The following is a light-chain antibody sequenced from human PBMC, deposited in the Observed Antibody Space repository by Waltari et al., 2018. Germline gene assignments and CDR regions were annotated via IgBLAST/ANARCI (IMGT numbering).Light chain of an antibody. CDR1: QSVSYSSNNKNS. CDR3: QQYYAVPPT. Sequence: DIVMTQSPDSLAVSLGERASITCKSDQSVSYSSNNKNSLAWYRQKPGQPPQLLISWASTGEFGVPDRCSGGGSGTDVTLTISGLQAEEAAVYYCQQYYAVPPTFGPGTKVEIK. J-gene: IGKJ1*01. CDR2: WAS. V-gene: IGKV4-1*01.